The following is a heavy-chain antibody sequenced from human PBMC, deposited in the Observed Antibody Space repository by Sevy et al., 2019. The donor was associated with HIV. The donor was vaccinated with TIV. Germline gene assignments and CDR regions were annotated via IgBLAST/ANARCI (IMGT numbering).Heavy chain of an antibody. V-gene: IGHV3-21*01. CDR1: GFSFNTYT. CDR2: ISSSGVYE. D-gene: IGHD2-15*01. J-gene: IGHJ4*02. CDR3: ARVPDRGWRGRADY. Sequence: GGSLRLSCAASGFSFNTYTFYWVRQAPGEGLEWISSISSSGVYEYYADSVRGRFTISRDNAKNSLSLQMNGLRVEDTGVYYCARVPDRGWRGRADYWGQGTRVTVSS.